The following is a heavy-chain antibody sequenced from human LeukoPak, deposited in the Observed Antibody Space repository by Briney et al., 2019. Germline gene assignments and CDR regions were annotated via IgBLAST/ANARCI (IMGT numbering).Heavy chain of an antibody. D-gene: IGHD6-13*01. CDR3: ARVGGSWYLGWSDYYYYMDV. J-gene: IGHJ6*03. V-gene: IGHV4-59*01. CDR2: IYYSGST. Sequence: SETLSLTCTVSGGSISSYYWSWIRQPPGKGLEWIGYIYYSGSTNYNPSLKSRVTISVDTSKNQFSLKLSSVTAADTAVYYCARVGGSWYLGWSDYYYYMDVWGKGTTVTVSS. CDR1: GGSISSYY.